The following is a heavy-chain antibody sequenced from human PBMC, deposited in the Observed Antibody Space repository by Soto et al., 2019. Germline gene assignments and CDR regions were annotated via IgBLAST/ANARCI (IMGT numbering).Heavy chain of an antibody. J-gene: IGHJ3*01. CDR1: GYTFDSYW. CDR2: IDPSDSYT. Sequence: LKISCKDSGYTFDSYWITWVRQMPGKGLEWMGRIDPSDSYTNYSPSFQGHVTISADKSISTAYLQWSSLKASDTAMYYCATDYDSSGVDAFDVWGQGTMVTVSS. V-gene: IGHV5-10-1*01. D-gene: IGHD3-22*01. CDR3: ATDYDSSGVDAFDV.